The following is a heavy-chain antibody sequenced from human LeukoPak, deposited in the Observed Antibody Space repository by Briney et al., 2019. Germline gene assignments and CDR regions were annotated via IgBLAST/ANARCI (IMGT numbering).Heavy chain of an antibody. CDR3: ARVLRYCNGGTCYGGINPLDY. D-gene: IGHD2-15*01. CDR2: IYPGDSDT. CDR1: GYSFTNYW. Sequence: GESLKISCKGSGYSFTNYWIGWVRQMPGRGLEWMGIIYPGDSDTRYSPSFQGQVTMSADKSISTAYLQWSSLKASDTAMYYCARVLRYCNGGTCYGGINPLDYWGQGTLVTVSP. V-gene: IGHV5-51*01. J-gene: IGHJ4*02.